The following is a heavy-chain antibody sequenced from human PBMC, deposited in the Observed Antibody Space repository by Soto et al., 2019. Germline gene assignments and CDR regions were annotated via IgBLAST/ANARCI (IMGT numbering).Heavy chain of an antibody. V-gene: IGHV5-51*01. CDR2: IYPGDSDT. CDR3: ARKDSSSAFDX. CDR1: GYSFTTYW. J-gene: IGHJ4*02. Sequence: PGEALKISCKGSGYSFTTYWIGWVRQMPGKGLEWMVIIYPGDSDTRYSPSFQGQVTISADKYIITAYLQWSSLNSSDTAMYYCARKDSSSAFDXWGQGTLVTVSX. D-gene: IGHD3-22*01.